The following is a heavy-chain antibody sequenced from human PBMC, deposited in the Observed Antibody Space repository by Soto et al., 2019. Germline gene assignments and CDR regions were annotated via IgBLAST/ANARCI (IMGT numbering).Heavy chain of an antibody. D-gene: IGHD3-10*01. CDR2: IHYSGST. Sequence: TLSLTCTVSGGSISNGGYYWNWVRQHPGKGLEWIGYIHYSGSTWYDPSLESRVTISVDTSKDQFSLKLRSVTAADTAVYYCARVRGSGSYAAYYFDSWGQGTLVTVSS. J-gene: IGHJ4*01. CDR1: GGSISNGGYY. CDR3: ARVRGSGSYAAYYFDS. V-gene: IGHV4-31*03.